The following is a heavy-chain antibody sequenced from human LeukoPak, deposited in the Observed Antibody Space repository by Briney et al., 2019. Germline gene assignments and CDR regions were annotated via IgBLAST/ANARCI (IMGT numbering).Heavy chain of an antibody. Sequence: GESLRLSCAASGFTFGNYWMSWVRQAPGKGLEWVANIKQDGSEEYYVDSVKGRFTISRDNAKNSLYLQMNSLRAEDTAVYCCVSTATFDYWGQGTLVTVSS. D-gene: IGHD2-15*01. J-gene: IGHJ4*02. V-gene: IGHV3-7*01. CDR3: VSTATFDY. CDR1: GFTFGNYW. CDR2: IKQDGSEE.